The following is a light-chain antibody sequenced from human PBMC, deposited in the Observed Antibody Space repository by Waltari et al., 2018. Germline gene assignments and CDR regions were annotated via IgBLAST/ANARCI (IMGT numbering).Light chain of an antibody. CDR3: QQCHDWPPYT. CDR1: QSIGDN. CDR2: SAS. J-gene: IGKJ2*01. Sequence: EIVMTQSPATLSVSPGERATLYCRATQSIGDNLAWYQQKPRQAPRLLIFSASKRIPGIPDRFRGSGSGTEFTLTISSLQSEDFAVYYCQQCHDWPPYTFGQGTKLEI. V-gene: IGKV3-15*01.